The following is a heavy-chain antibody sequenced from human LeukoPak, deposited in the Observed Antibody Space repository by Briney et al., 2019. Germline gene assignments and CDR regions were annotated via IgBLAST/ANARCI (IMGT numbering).Heavy chain of an antibody. CDR2: ISTYNGNT. J-gene: IGHJ4*02. CDR1: GYTFTTYG. V-gene: IGHV1-18*01. CDR3: AREYCANGVCYSADY. D-gene: IGHD2-8*01. Sequence: ASVRVSCKASGYTFTTYGISWVRQAPGQGLEWMGWISTYNGNTYYAQKPQGRLTMTTDTSTSTAYMELRSLRSDDTAVYYCAREYCANGVCYSADYWGQGTLVTVSS.